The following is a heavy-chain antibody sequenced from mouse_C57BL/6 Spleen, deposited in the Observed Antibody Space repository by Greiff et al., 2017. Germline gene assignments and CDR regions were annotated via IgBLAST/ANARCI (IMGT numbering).Heavy chain of an antibody. D-gene: IGHD2-13*01. V-gene: IGHV5-17*01. J-gene: IGHJ2*01. Sequence: DVKLVESGGGLVKPGGSLKLSCAASGFTFSDYGMHWVRQAPEKGLEWVAYISSGSSTIYYADTVKGRFTISRDNAKNTLFLQMTSLRSEDTAMYYCARSTVTCDYWGQGTTLTVSS. CDR2: ISSGSSTI. CDR3: ARSTVTCDY. CDR1: GFTFSDYG.